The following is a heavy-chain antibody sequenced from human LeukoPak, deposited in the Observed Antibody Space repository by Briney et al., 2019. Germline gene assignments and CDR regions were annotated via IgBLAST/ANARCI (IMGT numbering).Heavy chain of an antibody. D-gene: IGHD3-22*01. Sequence: PSETLSLTCTVSGGSISSSSYYWGWIRQPPGKGLEWIGSIYYSGSTYYNPSLKSRVTISVDMSKNQFSLKLSSVTAADTAVYYCARRYYYDSSGYYFYYYYYGMDVWGQGTTVTVSS. V-gene: IGHV4-39*01. CDR1: GGSISSSSYY. CDR2: IYYSGST. J-gene: IGHJ6*02. CDR3: ARRYYYDSSGYYFYYYYYGMDV.